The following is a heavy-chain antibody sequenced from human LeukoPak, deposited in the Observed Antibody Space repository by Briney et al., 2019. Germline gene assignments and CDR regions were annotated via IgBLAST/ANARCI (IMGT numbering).Heavy chain of an antibody. D-gene: IGHD5/OR15-5a*01. Sequence: ASVKFSCKASGYTFTSYYMHWVRQAPGQGLEWMGIINPSGGSTSYAQKFQGRVTMTRDTSTSTVYMELSSLRSEDTAVYYCARDVLGYYFDYWGQGTLVTVSS. J-gene: IGHJ4*02. CDR3: ARDVLGYYFDY. V-gene: IGHV1-46*01. CDR1: GYTFTSYY. CDR2: INPSGGST.